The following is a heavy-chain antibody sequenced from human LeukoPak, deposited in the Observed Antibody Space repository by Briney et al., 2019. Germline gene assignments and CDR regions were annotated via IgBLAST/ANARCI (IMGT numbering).Heavy chain of an antibody. Sequence: GGSLRLSCAASGFTFSSYAMHWVRQAPGKGLEWVAVISYDGSNKYYADSVKGRFTISRDNSKNTLYLQMNSLRAEDTAVYYCAREVYSSSSYYYYGMDVWGQGTTVTVPS. J-gene: IGHJ6*02. CDR2: ISYDGSNK. D-gene: IGHD6-6*01. CDR1: GFTFSSYA. V-gene: IGHV3-30-3*01. CDR3: AREVYSSSSYYYYGMDV.